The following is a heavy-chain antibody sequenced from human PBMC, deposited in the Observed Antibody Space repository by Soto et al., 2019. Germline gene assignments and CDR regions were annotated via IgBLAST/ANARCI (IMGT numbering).Heavy chain of an antibody. D-gene: IGHD6-19*01. CDR3: ASVAPSSSGWYGGFDY. Sequence: QPGGSLRLSCAASGFTFSSYGMHWVRQAPGKGLEWVAVIWYDGSNKYYADSVKGRFTISRDNSKNTLYLQMNSLRAEDTAVYYCASVAPSSSGWYGGFDYWGQGTLVTVSS. CDR1: GFTFSSYG. CDR2: IWYDGSNK. V-gene: IGHV3-33*01. J-gene: IGHJ4*02.